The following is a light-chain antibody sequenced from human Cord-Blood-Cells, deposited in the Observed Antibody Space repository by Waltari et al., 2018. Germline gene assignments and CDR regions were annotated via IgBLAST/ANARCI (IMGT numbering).Light chain of an antibody. Sequence: DIQMTQSPSSLSASVGDRVTITCRASQSISSHLNWYQQKPGKAPKLLIYAASSLQSGVPSRFSGSGSGTDFTLTISSLQPEDFATYYCQQSYSTFSITFGQGTRLEIK. J-gene: IGKJ5*01. CDR2: AAS. V-gene: IGKV1-39*01. CDR1: QSISSH. CDR3: QQSYSTFSIT.